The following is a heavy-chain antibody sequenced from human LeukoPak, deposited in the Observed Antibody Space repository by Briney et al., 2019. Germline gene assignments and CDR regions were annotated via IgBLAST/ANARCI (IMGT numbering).Heavy chain of an antibody. V-gene: IGHV3-7*01. CDR2: IKEDGSEK. D-gene: IGHD3-10*01. CDR3: ARTIRGY. Sequence: PGGSLTLSCAASGFTLNNYWMSWVRQAPGKELEWVANIKEDGSEKYYVDSVKGRFTISRDNAKNSLYLQMNSLRAEDTAVYYCARTIRGYWGQGTLVTVSS. J-gene: IGHJ4*02. CDR1: GFTLNNYW.